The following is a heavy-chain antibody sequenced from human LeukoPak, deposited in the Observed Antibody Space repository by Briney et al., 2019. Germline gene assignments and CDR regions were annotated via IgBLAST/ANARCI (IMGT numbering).Heavy chain of an antibody. CDR2: INQAGRAK. CDR1: GFTFRDYC. Sequence: GGSLRLSCAASGFTFRDYCRTWVRGAPGKGLGGLANINQAGRAKYYAASLEGRFTFSRDNAKNSLSLQMNSLRAEDTAVYYCARPLMYYYGSETYFWFDPWGQGTLVTVSS. CDR3: ARPLMYYYGSETYFWFDP. D-gene: IGHD3-10*01. V-gene: IGHV3-7*01. J-gene: IGHJ5*02.